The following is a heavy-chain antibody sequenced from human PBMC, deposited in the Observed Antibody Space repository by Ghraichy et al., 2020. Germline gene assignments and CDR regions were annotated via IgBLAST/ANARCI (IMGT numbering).Heavy chain of an antibody. Sequence: GGSLRLSCAASGFTFSSYSMNWVRRAPGKGLEWISYITSSSTTIYYADSVKGRFTISRDNAQNSLYLQMNSLRDEDTAVYYCARDQYDILTEDYGMDVWGQGTTVTVSS. CDR2: ITSSSTTI. D-gene: IGHD3-9*01. J-gene: IGHJ6*02. CDR3: ARDQYDILTEDYGMDV. CDR1: GFTFSSYS. V-gene: IGHV3-48*02.